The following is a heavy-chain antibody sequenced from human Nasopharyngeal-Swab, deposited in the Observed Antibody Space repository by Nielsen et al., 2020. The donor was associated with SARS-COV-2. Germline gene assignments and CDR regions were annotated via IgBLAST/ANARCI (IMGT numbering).Heavy chain of an antibody. Sequence: GESLKISCAASGFTFSTYSMNWVRQAPGKRLEWVSSIRSSSSYIYYADSVKGRFTISRDNAKNSLYLQMNSLRAEDTALYYCAKDIVIGRMSMIPVFDYWGQGTLVTVSS. D-gene: IGHD3-22*01. CDR3: AKDIVIGRMSMIPVFDY. V-gene: IGHV3-21*04. J-gene: IGHJ4*02. CDR2: IRSSSSYI. CDR1: GFTFSTYS.